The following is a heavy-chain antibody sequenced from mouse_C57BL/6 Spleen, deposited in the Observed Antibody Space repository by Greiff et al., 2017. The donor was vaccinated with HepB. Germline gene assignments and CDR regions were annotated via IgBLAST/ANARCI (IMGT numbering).Heavy chain of an antibody. CDR3: ARLGTPYYYAMDY. J-gene: IGHJ4*01. CDR1: GFTFSDYY. V-gene: IGHV5-12*01. CDR2: ISNGGGST. D-gene: IGHD4-1*01. Sequence: DVMLVESGGGLVQPGGSLKLSCAASGFTFSDYYMYWVRQTPEKRLEWVAYISNGGGSTYYPDTVKGRFTISRDNAKNTLYLQMSRLKSEDTAMYYCARLGTPYYYAMDYWGQGTSVTVSS.